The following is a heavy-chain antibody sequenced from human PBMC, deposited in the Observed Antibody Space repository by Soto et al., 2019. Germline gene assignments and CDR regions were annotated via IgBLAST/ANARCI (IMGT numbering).Heavy chain of an antibody. D-gene: IGHD5-12*01. CDR3: VSGEGRNGDDTRFDY. CDR2: ISYNGIDK. J-gene: IGHJ4*02. Sequence: QMQLVESGGGVVQPGRSLRRSCAASGFTFTHHGIHWVRPAPGKGLEWVADISYNGIDKGYGDYVQGRFNISRDNFRDTAYLQMTGLRPEDTAVYYCVSGEGRNGDDTRFDYWGQGTLVTVSS. CDR1: GFTFTHHG. V-gene: IGHV3-30*03.